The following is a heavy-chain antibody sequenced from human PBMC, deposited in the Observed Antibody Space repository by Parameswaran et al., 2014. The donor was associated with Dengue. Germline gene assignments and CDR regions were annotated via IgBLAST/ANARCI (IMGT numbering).Heavy chain of an antibody. D-gene: IGHD4/OR15-4a*01. J-gene: IGHJ5*02. CDR1: GYTFTGYY. CDR3: ARGVLFLHRTRAFNWFDP. V-gene: IGHV1-2*02. CDR2: INPNSGGT. Sequence: PGASVKVSCKASGYTFTGYYMHWVRQAPGQGLEWMGWINPNSGGTNYAQKFQGRVTMTRDTSISTAYMELSRLRSDDTAVYYCARGVLFLHRTRAFNWFDPWGQGTLVTVSS.